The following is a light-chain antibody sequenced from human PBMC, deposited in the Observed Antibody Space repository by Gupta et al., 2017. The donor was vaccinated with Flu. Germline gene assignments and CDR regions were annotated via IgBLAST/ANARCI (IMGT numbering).Light chain of an antibody. V-gene: IGKV3-15*01. Sequence: ELVMTQSPATLSVSPGERATLSCRASQSVSSNLAWYQQKPGQAPRLLIYGASTRATGIPARFSGSGSGTEFTLTISSLQSEDFAVYYCQQHNNWPPWTFGQGTKVEMK. J-gene: IGKJ1*01. CDR1: QSVSSN. CDR3: QQHNNWPPWT. CDR2: GAS.